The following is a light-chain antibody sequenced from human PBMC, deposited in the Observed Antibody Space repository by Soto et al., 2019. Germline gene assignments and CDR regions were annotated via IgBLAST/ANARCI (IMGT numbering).Light chain of an antibody. J-gene: IGLJ1*01. CDR2: DVS. CDR3: CSNAAGSTYV. V-gene: IGLV2-23*02. CDR1: SSDIGSYNY. Sequence: QSVLAQPASVSGSPGQSITISCTGTSSDIGSYNYDSWHQQHPGKAPKPMIYDVSNRPSGVSNRFSGSKSGNTASLAISGIQAEDEADYYCCSNAAGSTYVFGSGTKVTVL.